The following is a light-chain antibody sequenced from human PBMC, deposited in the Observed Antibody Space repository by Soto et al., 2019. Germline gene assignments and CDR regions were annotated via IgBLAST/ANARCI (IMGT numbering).Light chain of an antibody. J-gene: IGLJ1*01. CDR2: HVS. V-gene: IGLV2-14*01. CDR3: SSYTSTSTYV. Sequence: QSVLTQPASVSGSPGQSITISCTGTSSDVGGYNYVSWYQQYPGKAPKLMIYHVSNRPSGVSNRFSGSKSGNSASLTISELQAEDEADYYCSSYTSTSTYVFGTGTKVTVL. CDR1: SSDVGGYNY.